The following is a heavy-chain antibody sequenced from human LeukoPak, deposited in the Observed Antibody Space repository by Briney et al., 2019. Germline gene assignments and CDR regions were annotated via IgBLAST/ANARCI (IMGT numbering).Heavy chain of an antibody. V-gene: IGHV1-18*01. Sequence: ASVKVSCKGSGYTFSSYAMHWVRQAPGQGLEWMGWISAYNGNTDYAQQLQDRVTMTTDTSTNTAYMELRSLKSDDTAVYYCARVGQYCSSASCFDYWGQGTLVTVSS. CDR1: GYTFSSYA. D-gene: IGHD2-2*01. CDR3: ARVGQYCSSASCFDY. J-gene: IGHJ4*02. CDR2: ISAYNGNT.